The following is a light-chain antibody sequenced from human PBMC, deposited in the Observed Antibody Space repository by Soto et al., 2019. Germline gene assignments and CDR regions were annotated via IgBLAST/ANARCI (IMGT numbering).Light chain of an antibody. J-gene: IGKJ1*01. V-gene: IGKV3-20*01. Sequence: EIVLTQSPGTLSLSPGEKATLSCRASQSVGSSLAWYQQTPGQAPRLLTYGGSSRATGIPDRFSGSGSGTDFTLTISRLEPEDFAVYCCQQYANSPSTFGQGTKVDIK. CDR3: QQYANSPST. CDR2: GGS. CDR1: QSVGSS.